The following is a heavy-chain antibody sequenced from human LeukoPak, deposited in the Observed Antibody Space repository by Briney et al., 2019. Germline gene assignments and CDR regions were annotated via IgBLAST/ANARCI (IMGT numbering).Heavy chain of an antibody. CDR1: XXTXTGYY. Sequence: ASVXXSXKXSXXTXTGYYMHWVRQAPRQGLEWMGWINPNSGGKNYEQKFQGRVTLTRATSITTAYMELSRLRSDHTAVYYCARDLIAAAGILWFDPWGQGTLVTVSS. CDR2: INPNSGGK. V-gene: IGHV1-2*02. CDR3: ARDLIAAAGILWFDP. J-gene: IGHJ5*02. D-gene: IGHD6-13*01.